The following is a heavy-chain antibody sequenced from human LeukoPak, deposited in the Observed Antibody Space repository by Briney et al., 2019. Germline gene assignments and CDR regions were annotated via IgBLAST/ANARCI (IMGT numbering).Heavy chain of an antibody. CDR1: GFTFSSSS. CDR3: ARKVGIFDAFDI. D-gene: IGHD2-21*01. J-gene: IGHJ3*02. V-gene: IGHV3-21*01. CDR2: ISSSSSYI. Sequence: GGSLRLSCAASGFTFSSSSLNWVRQAPGKGLEWVSTISSSSSYIYYADSVKGRFTVSRDNAKNSLYLFMDSLRAEDTAVYYCARKVGIFDAFDIWGRGTFVTVSS.